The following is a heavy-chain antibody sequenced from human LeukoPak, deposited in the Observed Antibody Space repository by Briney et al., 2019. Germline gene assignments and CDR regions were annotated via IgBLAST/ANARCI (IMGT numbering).Heavy chain of an antibody. CDR2: INHSGST. CDR1: GGSFSGYY. Sequence: SETLSLTCAVYGGSFSGYYWSWIRQPPGKGLEWIGEINHSGSTNYNPSLKSRVTISVDTSKNQFSLKLSSVTAADTAVYYCARSQGRVYWGQGTLVTVSS. J-gene: IGHJ4*02. CDR3: ARSQGRVY. V-gene: IGHV4-34*01.